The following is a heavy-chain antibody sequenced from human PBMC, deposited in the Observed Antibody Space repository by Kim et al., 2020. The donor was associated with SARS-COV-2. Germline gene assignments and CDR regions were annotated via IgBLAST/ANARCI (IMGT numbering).Heavy chain of an antibody. D-gene: IGHD5-18*01. CDR3: AKDLSMWDTAMVIGYFQH. J-gene: IGHJ1*01. Sequence: GGSLRLSCAASGFTFSSYAMSWVRQAPGKGLEWVSAISGSGGSTYYADSVKGRFTISRDNSKNTLYLQMNSLRAEDTAVYYCAKDLSMWDTAMVIGYFQHWGQGTLVTVSS. V-gene: IGHV3-23*01. CDR1: GFTFSSYA. CDR2: ISGSGGST.